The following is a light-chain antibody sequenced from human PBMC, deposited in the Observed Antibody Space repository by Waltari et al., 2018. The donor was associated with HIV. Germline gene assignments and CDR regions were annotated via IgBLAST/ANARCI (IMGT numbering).Light chain of an antibody. V-gene: IGKV3-20*01. CDR2: GAS. CDR1: QTVSSTY. J-gene: IGKJ1*01. Sequence: EFVLTQSPDTLSLSPGERATLSCRASQTVSSTYLAWYQKKPGQAPGLLIYGASSRATGIPDRFSGSGSGTDFTLTISRLEPEDFAVYYCQQYDRSPQTFGQGTKVDIK. CDR3: QQYDRSPQT.